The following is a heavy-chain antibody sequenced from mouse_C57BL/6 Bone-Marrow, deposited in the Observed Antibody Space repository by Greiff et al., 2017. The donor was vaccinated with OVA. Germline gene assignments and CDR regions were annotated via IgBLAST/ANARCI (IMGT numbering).Heavy chain of an antibody. CDR2: SRNKANDYTT. D-gene: IGHD2-4*01. Sequence: EVNLVESGGGLVQSGRSLRLSCATSGFTFSDFYMEWVRQAPGKGLEWIAASRNKANDYTTEYSASVKGRFIVSRDTSQSILYLQMNALRAEDTAIYYCARDAYDSAMDYWGQGTSVTVSS. CDR1: GFTFSDFY. V-gene: IGHV7-1*01. CDR3: ARDAYDSAMDY. J-gene: IGHJ4*01.